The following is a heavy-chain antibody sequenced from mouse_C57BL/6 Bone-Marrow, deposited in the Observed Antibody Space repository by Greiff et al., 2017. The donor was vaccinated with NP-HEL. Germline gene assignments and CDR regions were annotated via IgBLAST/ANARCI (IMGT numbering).Heavy chain of an antibody. D-gene: IGHD2-5*01. CDR3: ARDSNSFAY. V-gene: IGHV1-19*01. CDR1: GYTFPDYY. Sequence: VQLQQSGPVLVKPGASVKMSCKASGYTFPDYYMNWVKQSHGKSLEWIGVINPYNGGTSYNQKFKGKATLTVDKSSSTAYMELNSLTSEDSAVYYCARDSNSFAYWGQGTLVTVSA. CDR2: INPYNGGT. J-gene: IGHJ3*01.